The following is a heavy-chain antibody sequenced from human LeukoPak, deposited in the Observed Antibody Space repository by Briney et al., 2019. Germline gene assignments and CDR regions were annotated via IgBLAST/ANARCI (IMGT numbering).Heavy chain of an antibody. V-gene: IGHV4-34*01. CDR2: IYHSGST. CDR1: GGSFSGYY. CDR3: ARDTARDWFDP. Sequence: SETLSLTCAVYGGSFSGYYWSWIRQPPGKGLEWIGYIYHSGSTYYNPSLKSRVTISVDRSKNQLSLKLSSVTAADTAVYYCARDTARDWFDPWGQGTLVTVSS. J-gene: IGHJ5*02. D-gene: IGHD2-21*02.